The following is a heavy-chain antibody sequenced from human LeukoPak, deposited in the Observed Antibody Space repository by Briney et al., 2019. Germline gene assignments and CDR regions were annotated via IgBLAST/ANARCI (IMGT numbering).Heavy chain of an antibody. CDR3: ARDRAPAATNWFDP. CDR2: INWNGGST. J-gene: IGHJ5*02. D-gene: IGHD2-2*01. Sequence: PGGSLRLSCAASGFTFNDYGMSWVRQAPGKGLEWVSGINWNGGSTVYADSVKGRFTFSRDNAKNSLYLQMNSLRADDTALYYCARDRAPAATNWFDPWAKGTLVSVSS. V-gene: IGHV3-20*04. CDR1: GFTFNDYG.